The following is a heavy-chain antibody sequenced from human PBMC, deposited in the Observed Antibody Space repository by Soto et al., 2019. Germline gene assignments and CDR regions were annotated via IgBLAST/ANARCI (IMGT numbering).Heavy chain of an antibody. V-gene: IGHV3-74*01. CDR3: ANAGDIVGATGVDY. J-gene: IGHJ4*02. D-gene: IGHD1-26*01. CDR2: INSDGSNK. CDR1: GFTFRDHW. Sequence: PGGSLRLSCAASGFTFRDHWMHWVRQAPGKGLVWVSRINSDGSNKYYADSVKGRFTISRDNSKNTLYLQMNSLRAEDTAVYYCANAGDIVGATGVDYWGQGTLVTVSS.